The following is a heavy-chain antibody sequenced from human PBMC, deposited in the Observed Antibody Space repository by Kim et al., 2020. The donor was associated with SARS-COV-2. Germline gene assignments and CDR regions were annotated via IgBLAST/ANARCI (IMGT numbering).Heavy chain of an antibody. CDR3: ARRVSMGNRGSCDPSNWL. CDR2: VSHSGNN. Sequence: SETLSLTCTVSGDSITHYFWNWIRQSPGNGLEWIGHVSHSGNNVYNPSFESRVTLFMDTAKNQFSLNLRSVTDADTAVYYCARRVSMGNRGSCDPSNWL. J-gene: IGHJ5*01. D-gene: IGHD6-6*01. CDR1: GDSITHYF. V-gene: IGHV4-59*08.